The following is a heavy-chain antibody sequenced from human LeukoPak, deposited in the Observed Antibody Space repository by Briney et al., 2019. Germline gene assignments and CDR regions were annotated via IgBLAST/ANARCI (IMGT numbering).Heavy chain of an antibody. J-gene: IGHJ4*02. CDR1: GGSISSYY. CDR3: ARHYIQPPHYFDY. CDR2: IYYTGST. D-gene: IGHD2-2*01. V-gene: IGHV4-59*08. Sequence: SETLSLTCTVSGGSISSYYWSWIRQPPGKELEWIGFIYYTGSTHYNPSLKSRVTVSVDTSKNQFSLKLSAVTAADTAVYYCARHYIQPPHYFDYWGQGTLVTVSS.